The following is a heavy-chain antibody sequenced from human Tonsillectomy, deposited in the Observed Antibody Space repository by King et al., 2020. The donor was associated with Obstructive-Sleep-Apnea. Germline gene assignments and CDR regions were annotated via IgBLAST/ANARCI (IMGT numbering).Heavy chain of an antibody. CDR2: IYYSGGT. CDR1: GGSINSYY. V-gene: IGHV4-59*08. J-gene: IGHJ4*02. CDR3: ARGGYFDY. D-gene: IGHD3-16*01. Sequence: QLQESGPGLVKPSETLSLTCTVSGGSINSYYWSWIRQPPGKGLEWIGYIYYSGGTKYNPSLKSRVTISVDTSKNQFSLKLSSVTAADTAVYYCARGGYFDYWGQGTLVTVSS.